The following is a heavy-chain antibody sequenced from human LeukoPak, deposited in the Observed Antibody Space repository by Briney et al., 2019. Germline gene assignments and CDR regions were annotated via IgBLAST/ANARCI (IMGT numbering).Heavy chain of an antibody. J-gene: IGHJ5*02. Sequence: SVTVSCKASGGTFSSYAISWVRQAPGQGLEWMGGIIPIFGTANYAQKFQGRVTITTDESTSTAYMELSSLRSEDTAVYYCARDSYYYYDSSGNNWFDPWGQGTLVTVSA. V-gene: IGHV1-69*05. CDR3: ARDSYYYYDSSGNNWFDP. CDR2: IIPIFGTA. D-gene: IGHD3-22*01. CDR1: GGTFSSYA.